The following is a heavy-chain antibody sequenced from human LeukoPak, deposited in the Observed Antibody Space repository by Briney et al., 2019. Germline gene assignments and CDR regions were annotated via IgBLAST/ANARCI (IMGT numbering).Heavy chain of an antibody. Sequence: ASVKVSCKASGYTFNTYGISWVRQAPGQGLEWMGWISAYNGNTNYAQNFQGRITLTTDTSTSTAYMELTSLRFDDTAVYYCARGGVAINFDYWGQGTLVTVSS. CDR1: GYTFNTYG. J-gene: IGHJ4*02. CDR2: ISAYNGNT. CDR3: ARGGVAINFDY. V-gene: IGHV1-18*04. D-gene: IGHD3-22*01.